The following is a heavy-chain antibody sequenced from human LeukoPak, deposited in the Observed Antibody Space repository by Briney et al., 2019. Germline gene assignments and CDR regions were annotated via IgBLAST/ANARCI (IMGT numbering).Heavy chain of an antibody. Sequence: SETLSLTCAVSGGSISSNNWWGWVRQPPGKGLEWIGEIYHSGSPNYNPSLKSRVTISVDTSKNQFSLKLSSVTAADTAVYYCARALNAFDIWGQGTMVTVSS. CDR1: GGSISSNNW. J-gene: IGHJ3*02. CDR2: IYHSGSP. V-gene: IGHV4-4*02. CDR3: ARALNAFDI.